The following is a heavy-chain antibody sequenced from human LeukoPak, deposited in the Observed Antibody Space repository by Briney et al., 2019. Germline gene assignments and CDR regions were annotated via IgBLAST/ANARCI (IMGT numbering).Heavy chain of an antibody. CDR2: IDPNSGGT. CDR3: ARGGDDFDLEGD. Sequence: ASVXXXCKASGYTFTGYYMHWVRQAPGQGLEWMGWIDPNSGGTNYAQKFQGRVTITRDTSISTAYMELSRLRSDDTAVYYCARGGDDFDLEGDWGQGTLVTVSS. V-gene: IGHV1-2*02. J-gene: IGHJ4*02. D-gene: IGHD3-3*01. CDR1: GYTFTGYY.